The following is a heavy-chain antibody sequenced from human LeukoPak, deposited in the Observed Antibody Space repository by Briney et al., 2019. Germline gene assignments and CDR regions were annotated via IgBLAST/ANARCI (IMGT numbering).Heavy chain of an antibody. D-gene: IGHD6-19*01. CDR1: GGSISSYY. V-gene: IGHV4-4*07. CDR2: IYTCGST. Sequence: PSETLSLTCTVSGGSISSYYWSWIRQPAGKGLEWIGRIYTCGSTNYNPSLKSRVTISVDTSKNQFSLKLSSVTAADTAVYYCARDHPMVGVAGPGSRAFDIWGQGTMVTVSS. J-gene: IGHJ3*02. CDR3: ARDHPMVGVAGPGSRAFDI.